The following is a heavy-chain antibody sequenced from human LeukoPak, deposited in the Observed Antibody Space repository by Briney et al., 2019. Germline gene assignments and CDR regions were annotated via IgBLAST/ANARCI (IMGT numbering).Heavy chain of an antibody. J-gene: IGHJ4*02. D-gene: IGHD4-17*01. Sequence: ASVKVSCKAAGYTFTSYGISWVRQAPGQGLEWMGWISAYNGNTNYAQKLQGRVTMTTDTSTSTAYMELRSLRSDDTAVYYCARLPTTVTRVDYWGQGTLVTVSS. V-gene: IGHV1-18*01. CDR3: ARLPTTVTRVDY. CDR1: GYTFTSYG. CDR2: ISAYNGNT.